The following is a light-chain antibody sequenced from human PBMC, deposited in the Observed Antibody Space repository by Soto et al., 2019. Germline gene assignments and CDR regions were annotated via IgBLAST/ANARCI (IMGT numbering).Light chain of an antibody. CDR3: QQYNNWPVT. J-gene: IGKJ1*01. Sequence: EIVMTQSPATLSVSPGERATLSCRASQSVSSNLAWYQQKPGQAPRFLIYGASTRATGIPARFSGSGSGTEFTLTISSLQSEDFAVYYCQQYNNWPVTFGQGTKVEIK. CDR1: QSVSSN. CDR2: GAS. V-gene: IGKV3-15*01.